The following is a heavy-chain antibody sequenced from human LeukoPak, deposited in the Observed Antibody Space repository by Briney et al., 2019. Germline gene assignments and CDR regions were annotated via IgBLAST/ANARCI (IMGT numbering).Heavy chain of an antibody. D-gene: IGHD2-21*01. J-gene: IGHJ4*02. CDR1: GGSISRSY. Sequence: SETLSLSCAVTGGSISRSYWSWIRQPPGKGLEWIGYIFSSGSTNYNPSLRNRVSISVDTSKNQFSLKLSSVTAADTAVYYCARHLLMGDVTGGFDFWGQGTLVTVSS. CDR3: ARHLLMGDVTGGFDF. CDR2: IFSSGST. V-gene: IGHV4-59*01.